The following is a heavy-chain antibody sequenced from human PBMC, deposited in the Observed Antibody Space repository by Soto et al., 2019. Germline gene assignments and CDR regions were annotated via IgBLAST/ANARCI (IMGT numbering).Heavy chain of an antibody. Sequence: SETLSLTCTVSGGSISSYYWSWIRQPPGKGLEWIGYIYYSGSTNYNPSLKSRVTISVDTSKNQFSLKLSSVTAADTAVYYRARDIAQPPSDYYYYMDVWGKGTTVTVYS. J-gene: IGHJ6*03. D-gene: IGHD2-15*01. CDR1: GGSISSYY. CDR2: IYYSGST. V-gene: IGHV4-59*01. CDR3: ARDIAQPPSDYYYYMDV.